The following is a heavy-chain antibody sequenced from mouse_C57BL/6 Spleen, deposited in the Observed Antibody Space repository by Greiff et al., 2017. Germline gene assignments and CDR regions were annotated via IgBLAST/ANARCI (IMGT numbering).Heavy chain of an antibody. CDR1: GLTFSDYG. CDR2: ISSGSSTI. Sequence: EMKLMESGGGLVKPGGSLTLSCAASGLTFSDYGMHWVRQAPEKGLEWVAYISSGSSTIYSADTVRGRFTISRDNAKNTLFLQQTSLRSEDTGMYYCARGEGDGYYDYWGQGTTLTVSS. J-gene: IGHJ2*01. D-gene: IGHD2-3*01. V-gene: IGHV5-17*01. CDR3: ARGEGDGYYDY.